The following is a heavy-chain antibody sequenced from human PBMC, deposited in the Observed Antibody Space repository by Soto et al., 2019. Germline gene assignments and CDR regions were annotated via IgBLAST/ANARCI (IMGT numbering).Heavy chain of an antibody. J-gene: IGHJ4*02. CDR2: MNSDGRTT. CDR3: ATAEVDY. V-gene: IGHV3-74*01. CDR1: GFNFGNNW. Sequence: GGSLRLSCAASGFNFGNNWLHWVRQAPGKGLEWVSRMNSDGRTTNYADSVKGRFTVSRDNAKNTLYLQMNSLRAEDTAVYYCATAEVDYWGPGTLVTVSS.